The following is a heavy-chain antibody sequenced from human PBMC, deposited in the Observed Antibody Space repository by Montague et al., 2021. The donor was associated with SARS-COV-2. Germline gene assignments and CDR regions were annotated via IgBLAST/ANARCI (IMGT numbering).Heavy chain of an antibody. D-gene: IGHD2-2*01. J-gene: IGHJ5*02. Sequence: SLRLSCAASGFNFGGYETNWVRQTPGKGLEWVSYINGGSSVMYYADSVMGRFTISRDNAESSLYLQMNSLRAEDTAVYYCAPAVPVADDSWGQGTLVTVSS. V-gene: IGHV3-48*03. CDR3: APAVPVADDS. CDR2: INGGSSVM. CDR1: GFNFGGYE.